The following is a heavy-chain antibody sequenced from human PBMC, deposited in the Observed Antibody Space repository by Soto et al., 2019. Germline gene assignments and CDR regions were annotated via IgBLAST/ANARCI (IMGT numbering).Heavy chain of an antibody. CDR1: GYTFTSYG. D-gene: IGHD3-22*01. Sequence: ASVKVSCKASGYTFTSYGISWVRQAPGQGLEWMGWISAYNGNTKYAQKLQGRVTMTTDTSTSTAYMELRSLRSDDTAVYYCARTYYYDSSGYFFDYWGQGTLVTVSS. CDR2: ISAYNGNT. CDR3: ARTYYYDSSGYFFDY. J-gene: IGHJ4*02. V-gene: IGHV1-18*01.